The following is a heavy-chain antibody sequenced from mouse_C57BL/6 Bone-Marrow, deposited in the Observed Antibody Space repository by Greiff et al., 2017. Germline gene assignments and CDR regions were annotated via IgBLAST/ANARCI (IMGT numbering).Heavy chain of an antibody. D-gene: IGHD2-4*01. Sequence: QVQLKESGPGLVQPSQSLSITCTVSGFSLTSYGVHWVRQSPGKGLEWLGVIWSGGSTDYNAAFIPSLSLSTDNSKSQVFFKMNSLQADDTAIYYCARNCRDYDYEGGWYFDVWGTGTTVTVSS. CDR2: IWSGGST. J-gene: IGHJ1*03. CDR1: GFSLTSYG. CDR3: ARNCRDYDYEGGWYFDV. V-gene: IGHV2-2*01.